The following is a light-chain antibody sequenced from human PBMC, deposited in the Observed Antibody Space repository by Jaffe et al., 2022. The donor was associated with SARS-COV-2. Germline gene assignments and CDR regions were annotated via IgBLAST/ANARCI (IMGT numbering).Light chain of an antibody. Sequence: DIQMTQSPSSLSASVGDRVTITCRASQTISNNLNWYQVQPGKAPKLLIYAASVLQTGVPSRFSAYRSGTDFTLFISRLQPEDFATYFCQQSHGTPFTFGQGTTVEI. V-gene: IGKV1-39*01. J-gene: IGKJ2*01. CDR2: AAS. CDR1: QTISNN. CDR3: QQSHGTPFT.